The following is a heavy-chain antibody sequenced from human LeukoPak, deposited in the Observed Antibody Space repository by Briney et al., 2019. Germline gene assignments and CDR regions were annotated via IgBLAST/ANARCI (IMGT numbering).Heavy chain of an antibody. D-gene: IGHD2-2*01. Sequence: SETLSLTCTVSGGSISSYYWSWIRQPPGKGLEWIGYIYYSGSTNYNPSLKSRVTISVDTSKNQFSLKLSSVTAADTAVYYCARKVVVVPAANNAGAFDIWGQGTMVTVSS. CDR1: GGSISSYY. CDR2: IYYSGST. V-gene: IGHV4-59*12. CDR3: ARKVVVVPAANNAGAFDI. J-gene: IGHJ3*02.